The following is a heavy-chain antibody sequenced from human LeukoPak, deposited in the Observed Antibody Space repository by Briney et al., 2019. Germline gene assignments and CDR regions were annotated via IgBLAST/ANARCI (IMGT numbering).Heavy chain of an antibody. CDR3: ARDHDAVGTTIDH. J-gene: IGHJ4*02. Sequence: PGGSLRLSCAASGFTFSGYWMHWVRQGPEKGLELVSRIDNDGHGIIYADSVKGRFTTSRDNAKNMLYLQMNSLRDEDTAVYFCARDHDAVGTTIDHWGQGTLATVSS. CDR1: GFTFSGYW. V-gene: IGHV3-74*01. CDR2: IDNDGHGI. D-gene: IGHD1-14*01.